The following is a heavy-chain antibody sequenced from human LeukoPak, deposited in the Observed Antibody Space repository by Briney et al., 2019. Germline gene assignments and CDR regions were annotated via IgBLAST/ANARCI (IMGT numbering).Heavy chain of an antibody. D-gene: IGHD1-7*01. CDR2: FDPEDGET. Sequence: PGGSLRLSCAASGFTFSSYAMYWVRQAPGKGLEWMGGFDPEDGETIYAQKFQGRVTMTEDTSTDTAYMELSSLRSEDTAVYYCATNLVELRDYWGQGTLVTVSS. J-gene: IGHJ4*02. V-gene: IGHV1-24*01. CDR3: ATNLVELRDY. CDR1: GFTFSSYA.